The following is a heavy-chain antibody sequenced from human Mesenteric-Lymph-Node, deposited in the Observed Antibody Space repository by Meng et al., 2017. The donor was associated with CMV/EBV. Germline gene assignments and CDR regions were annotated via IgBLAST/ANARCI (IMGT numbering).Heavy chain of an antibody. D-gene: IGHD3-22*01. CDR3: AREGMYYYDTSGMKWFDP. CDR1: YTCSGDY. V-gene: IGHV1-2*02. CDR2: INPNSGGT. Sequence: YTCSGDYMHGVRQDHGQGLEWMGWINPNSGGTKYAQKFQGRVTMTTDTSINTAYMELSRLRSDDTAVYYCAREGMYYYDTSGMKWFDPWGQGTLVTVSS. J-gene: IGHJ5*02.